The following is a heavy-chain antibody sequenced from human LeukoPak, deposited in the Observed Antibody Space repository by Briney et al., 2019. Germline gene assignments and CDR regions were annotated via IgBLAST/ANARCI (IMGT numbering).Heavy chain of an antibody. CDR1: GFTFGEYS. Sequence: GGSLRLSCAASGFTFGEYSMNWIRQAPGKGLEWVSAITSRSGYTKYADSMKGRLTISRDNAKRSLFLQMNSLTAEDTGVYYCARVSRDVALYIGESHSDYCGMDAWGQGTIVTVSS. D-gene: IGHD2-2*02. J-gene: IGHJ6*02. V-gene: IGHV3-21*01. CDR3: ARVSRDVALYIGESHSDYCGMDA. CDR2: ITSRSGYT.